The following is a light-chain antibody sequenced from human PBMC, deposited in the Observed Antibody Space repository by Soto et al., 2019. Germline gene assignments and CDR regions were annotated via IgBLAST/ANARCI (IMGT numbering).Light chain of an antibody. CDR3: QQLNSYPYT. J-gene: IGKJ2*01. CDR2: AAS. CDR1: QTVSNW. V-gene: IGKV1-5*01. Sequence: DIQMTQSPSTLSASIGERVTITCRASQTVSNWLAWYQQKPGKAPKLLIYAASTLQTGVPSRFSGSRSGQVYTLTISSLQPDDFATYYCQQLNSYPYTFAQGTKVAI.